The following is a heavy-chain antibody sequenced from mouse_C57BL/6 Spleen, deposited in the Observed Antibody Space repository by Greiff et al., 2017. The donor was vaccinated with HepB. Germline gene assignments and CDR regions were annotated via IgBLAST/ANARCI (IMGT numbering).Heavy chain of an antibody. CDR1: GFNIKDYY. V-gene: IGHV14-1*01. D-gene: IGHD2-5*01. J-gene: IGHJ4*01. CDR2: IDPEDGDT. Sequence: VQLQQSGAELVRPGASVKLSCTASGFNIKDYYMHWVKQRPEQGLEWIGRIDPEDGDTEYAPKFQGKATMTADTSSNTAYLQLSSLTSEDTAVYYCTTAYYSIFYAMDYWGQGTSVTVSS. CDR3: TTAYYSIFYAMDY.